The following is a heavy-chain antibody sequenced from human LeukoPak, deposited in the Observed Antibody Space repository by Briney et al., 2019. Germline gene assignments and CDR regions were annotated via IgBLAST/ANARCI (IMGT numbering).Heavy chain of an antibody. CDR2: IYYSGST. D-gene: IGHD3-10*01. V-gene: IGHV4-39*07. Sequence: SETLSLTCTVSGGSISSSSYYWGWIRQPPGKGLEWVGSIYYSGSTYYNPSLKSRVTISVDTSKNQFSLKLSSVTAADTAVYYCAGTRGTYYYGSGAPYYYYYMDVWGKGTTVTIS. J-gene: IGHJ6*03. CDR3: AGTRGTYYYGSGAPYYYYYMDV. CDR1: GGSISSSSYY.